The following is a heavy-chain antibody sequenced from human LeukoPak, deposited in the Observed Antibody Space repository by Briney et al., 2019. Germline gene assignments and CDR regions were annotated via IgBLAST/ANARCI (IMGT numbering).Heavy chain of an antibody. V-gene: IGHV3-23*01. Sequence: GGSLRLSCAASGFPFRNYAMNWVRQAPGKGLEWVTTISGGGDTTYYADSVKGRFTISRDDSRSTLYLQMNSLRAEDTAKYYCAKCEAGVATICGGLYYWGQGTLVTVSS. CDR1: GFPFRNYA. CDR2: ISGGGDTT. CDR3: AKCEAGVATICGGLYY. J-gene: IGHJ4*02. D-gene: IGHD5-12*01.